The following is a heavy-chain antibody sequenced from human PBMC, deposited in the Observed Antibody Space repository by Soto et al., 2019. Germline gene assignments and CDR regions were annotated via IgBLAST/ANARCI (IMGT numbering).Heavy chain of an antibody. J-gene: IGHJ6*02. CDR2: INWNSVTF. CDR1: GFTFDNYA. Sequence: GGSLRLSCAASGFTFDNYAMHWVRQGPGKGLEWVSGINWNSVTFDYADSVKGRFTISRDNSKNSLYLQMNSLRTEDTALYYCAKEGLSGYYGMDVWGQGTTVTSP. V-gene: IGHV3-43*02. CDR3: AKEGLSGYYGMDV.